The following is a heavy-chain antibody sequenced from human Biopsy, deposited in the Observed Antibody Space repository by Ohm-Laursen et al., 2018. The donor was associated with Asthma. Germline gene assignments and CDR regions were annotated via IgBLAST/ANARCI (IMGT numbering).Heavy chain of an antibody. CDR2: ISYDGNHK. CDR3: AKRRGYSGHDNDY. CDR1: GFMFRSFG. D-gene: IGHD5-12*01. Sequence: SLRLSCTESGFMFRSFGMHWVRQAPGKGMEWVAVISYDGNHKFYEDSVKGRFTISRDNSRNTLYLQMNSLRTGDTAVYYCAKRRGYSGHDNDYWGQGTLVIVSS. V-gene: IGHV3-30*18. J-gene: IGHJ4*02.